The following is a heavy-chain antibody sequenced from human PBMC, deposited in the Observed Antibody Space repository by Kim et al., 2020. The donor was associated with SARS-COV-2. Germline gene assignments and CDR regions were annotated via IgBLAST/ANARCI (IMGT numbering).Heavy chain of an antibody. D-gene: IGHD3-10*01. CDR3: ASLWFGEAYFDY. J-gene: IGHJ4*02. Sequence: NSNPSLTSRVTISVDTSKNQFSLKLSSVTAADTAVYYCASLWFGEAYFDYWGQGTLVTVSS. V-gene: IGHV4-59*01.